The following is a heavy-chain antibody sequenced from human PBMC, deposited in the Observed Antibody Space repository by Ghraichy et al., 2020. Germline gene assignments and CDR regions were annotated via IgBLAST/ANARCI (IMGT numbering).Heavy chain of an antibody. CDR1: GYTFTSYG. CDR3: ARVGLAYSSSWYKVADP. V-gene: IGHV1-18*04. CDR2: ISAYNGNT. Sequence: ASVKVSCKASGYTFTSYGISWVRQAPGQGLEWMGWISAYNGNTNYAQKLQGRVTMTTDTSTSTAYMELRSLRSDDTAVYYCARVGLAYSSSWYKVADPWGQGTLVTVSS. J-gene: IGHJ5*02. D-gene: IGHD6-13*01.